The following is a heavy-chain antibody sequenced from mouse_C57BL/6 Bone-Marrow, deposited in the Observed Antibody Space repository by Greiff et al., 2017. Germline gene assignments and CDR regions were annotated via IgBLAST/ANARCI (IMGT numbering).Heavy chain of an antibody. CDR3: ARHYYGSSSRAMDY. J-gene: IGHJ4*01. CDR1: GFTFSSYG. D-gene: IGHD1-1*01. V-gene: IGHV5-6*01. CDR2: ISSGGSYT. Sequence: EVQGVESGGDLVKPGGSLKLSCAASGFTFSSYGMSWVRQTPDKRLEWVATISSGGSYTYYPDSVKGRFTISRDNAKNTLYLQMSSLKSEDTAMYYCARHYYGSSSRAMDYWGQGTSVTVSS.